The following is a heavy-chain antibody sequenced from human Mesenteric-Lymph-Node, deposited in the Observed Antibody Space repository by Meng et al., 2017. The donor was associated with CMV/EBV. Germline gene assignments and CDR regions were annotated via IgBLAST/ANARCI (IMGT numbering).Heavy chain of an antibody. V-gene: IGHV1-69*02. J-gene: IGHJ6*02. Sequence: SVKVSCKASGGTFSSYTISWVRQAPGQGLEWMGRIIPILGIANYAQKFQGRVTITADKSTSTAYMELSSLRSEDTAVYYCARGQSGVVFMSYYYALDVWGQGTTVTVSS. CDR2: IIPILGIA. CDR1: GGTFSSYT. CDR3: ARGQSGVVFMSYYYALDV. D-gene: IGHD3-3*01.